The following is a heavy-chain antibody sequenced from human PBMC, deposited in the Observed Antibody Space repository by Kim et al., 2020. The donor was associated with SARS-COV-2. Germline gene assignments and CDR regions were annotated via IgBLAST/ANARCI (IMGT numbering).Heavy chain of an antibody. CDR1: GFSFSSYW. D-gene: IGHD1-26*01. CDR3: ARRVGWGRFDY. Sequence: GGSLRLSCAASGFSFSSYWMTWVRQAPGKGLEWVASIKQDGSEKRSVDSLKGRFTISRDNAKNSLYLQMNSLRAEDTAVYYCARRVGWGRFDYWGQGTLVTVSS. J-gene: IGHJ4*02. CDR2: IKQDGSEK. V-gene: IGHV3-7*01.